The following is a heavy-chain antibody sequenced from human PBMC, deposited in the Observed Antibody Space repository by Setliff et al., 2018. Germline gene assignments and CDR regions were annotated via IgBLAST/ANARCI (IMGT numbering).Heavy chain of an antibody. V-gene: IGHV1-69*13. Sequence: SLKVSCKASGGTFSSYAISWVRQAPGQGFEWMGGIIPVFGTADYAQKFQGRVTITADESTTTFYMEVSSLRSDDTAVYYCAGEFYSFWSGYTDRQYYFYGMDVWGQGTTVTVSS. J-gene: IGHJ6*02. D-gene: IGHD3-3*01. CDR3: AGEFYSFWSGYTDRQYYFYGMDV. CDR2: IIPVFGTA. CDR1: GGTFSSYA.